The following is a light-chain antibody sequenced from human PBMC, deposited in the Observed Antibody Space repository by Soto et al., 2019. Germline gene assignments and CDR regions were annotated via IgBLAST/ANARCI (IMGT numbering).Light chain of an antibody. V-gene: IGLV2-14*03. J-gene: IGLJ1*01. CDR2: DVS. CDR1: SSDVGGYNS. CDR3: SSYSTGGSYV. Sequence: QSALTQPASVSGSPGPSIAISCTGTSSDVGGYNSASWYQQHPGKAPKLLIYDVSNRPSGVSNRFSGSKSGNTASLTISGLQAEDEADYYCSSYSTGGSYVFGTGTRSPS.